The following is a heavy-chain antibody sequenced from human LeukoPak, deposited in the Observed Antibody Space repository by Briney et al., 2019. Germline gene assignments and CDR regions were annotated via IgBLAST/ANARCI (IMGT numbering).Heavy chain of an antibody. D-gene: IGHD5-18*01. CDR1: GFTFSSYG. CDR2: ISYDGSNK. J-gene: IGHJ4*02. Sequence: PGGSLRLSCAASGFTFSSYGMHWVRQAPGKGLEWVAVISYDGSNKYYADSVKGRFTISRDNSKNTLYLQMNSLRAEDTAVYYCAKLGYSYGGGRGPYFDYWGQGTLVTVSS. CDR3: AKLGYSYGGGRGPYFDY. V-gene: IGHV3-30*18.